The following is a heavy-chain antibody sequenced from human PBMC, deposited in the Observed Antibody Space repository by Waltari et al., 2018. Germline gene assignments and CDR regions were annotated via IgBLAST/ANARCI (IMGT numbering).Heavy chain of an antibody. D-gene: IGHD3-3*01. CDR2: ISYDGSNK. Sequence: QVQLVESGGGVVQPGRSLRLSCAASGFTFSSYGMPWVRQAPGKGLEWVAVISYDGSNKYYADSVKGRFTISRDNSKNTLYLQMNSLRAEDTAVYYCAKGRFLEWLFLSAFDYWGQGTLVTVSS. CDR3: AKGRFLEWLFLSAFDY. CDR1: GFTFSSYG. J-gene: IGHJ4*02. V-gene: IGHV3-30*18.